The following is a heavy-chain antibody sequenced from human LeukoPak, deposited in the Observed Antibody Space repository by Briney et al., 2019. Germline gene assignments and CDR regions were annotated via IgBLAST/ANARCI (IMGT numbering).Heavy chain of an antibody. V-gene: IGHV4-34*01. J-gene: IGHJ4*02. CDR1: GGSFSGYY. CDR3: ARALNPQYYYDSSGLGY. D-gene: IGHD3-22*01. Sequence: SETLSLTCAVYGGSFSGYYWGWIRQPPGKGLEWIASIYNSGTTYYNPSLKSRITIFVDTSKNQVSLKLRSVTAADTAVYYCARALNPQYYYDSSGLGYWGQGTLVTVSS. CDR2: IYNSGTT.